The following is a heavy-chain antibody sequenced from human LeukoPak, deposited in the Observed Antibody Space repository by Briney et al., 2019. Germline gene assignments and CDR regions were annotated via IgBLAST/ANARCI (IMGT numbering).Heavy chain of an antibody. D-gene: IGHD6-6*01. V-gene: IGHV3-7*01. J-gene: IGHJ5*02. CDR3: ARGSSSNLYNWFDP. Sequence: GGSLRLSCAASGFTFSDYYMSWIRQAPGKGLEWVANIKQDGSEKYYVDSVKGRFTISRDNAKNSLYLQMNSLRAEDTAEYYCARGSSSNLYNWFDPWGQGTLVTVSS. CDR2: IKQDGSEK. CDR1: GFTFSDYY.